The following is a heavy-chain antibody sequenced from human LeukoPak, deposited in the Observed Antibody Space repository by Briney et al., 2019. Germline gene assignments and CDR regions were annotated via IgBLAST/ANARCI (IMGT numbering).Heavy chain of an antibody. CDR2: ISSSGSTI. Sequence: GGSLRLSCAASGFTFSDYYMSWIRQAPGKGLEWVSYISSSGSTIYYADSVKGRFTISRDNAKNSLYLQMNSLRAEDTAVYYCARDGASVRYYDSGGYFDYWGQGTLVTVSS. D-gene: IGHD3-22*01. J-gene: IGHJ4*02. CDR1: GFTFSDYY. V-gene: IGHV3-11*04. CDR3: ARDGASVRYYDSGGYFDY.